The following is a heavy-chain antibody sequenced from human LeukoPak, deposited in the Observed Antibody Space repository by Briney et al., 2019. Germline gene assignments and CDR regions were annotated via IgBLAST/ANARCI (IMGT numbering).Heavy chain of an antibody. CDR3: ARVRYFRDAFDI. D-gene: IGHD3-9*01. J-gene: IGHJ3*02. CDR1: GGSISSYY. CDR2: IYYSGST. Sequence: SEALSLTCTVSGGSISSYYWSWIRQPPGKGLEWIGYIYYSGSTNYNPSLKSRVTISVDTSKNQFSLKLSSVTAADTAVYYCARVRYFRDAFDIWGPGKMVTVSS. V-gene: IGHV4-59*01.